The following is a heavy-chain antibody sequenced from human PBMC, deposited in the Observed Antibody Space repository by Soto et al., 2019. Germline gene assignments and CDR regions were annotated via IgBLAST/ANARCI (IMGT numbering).Heavy chain of an antibody. CDR1: GFTLSSYA. V-gene: IGHV3-30-3*01. Sequence: GGSLRLSCAASGFTLSSYAMHWVRQAPGKGLEGVAVISYDGSNKYYADSVKGRFTISRDNSKNTLYLQMNSLRAEDTAVYYCAREVKQQLGLDYYYSGMDVWGQGTTVTVSS. D-gene: IGHD6-13*01. CDR2: ISYDGSNK. CDR3: AREVKQQLGLDYYYSGMDV. J-gene: IGHJ6*02.